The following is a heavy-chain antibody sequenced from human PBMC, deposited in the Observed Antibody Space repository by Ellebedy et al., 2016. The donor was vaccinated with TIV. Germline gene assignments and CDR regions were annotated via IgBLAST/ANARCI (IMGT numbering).Heavy chain of an antibody. Sequence: SETLSLXXAVYGGSFSGYYWSWIRQPPGKGLEWIGEINHSGSTNYNPSLKSRVTISVDTSKNQFSLKLSSVTAADTAVYYCARRVSITPNWFDPWGQGTLVTVSS. D-gene: IGHD3-10*01. CDR1: GGSFSGYY. J-gene: IGHJ5*02. V-gene: IGHV4-34*01. CDR3: ARRVSITPNWFDP. CDR2: INHSGST.